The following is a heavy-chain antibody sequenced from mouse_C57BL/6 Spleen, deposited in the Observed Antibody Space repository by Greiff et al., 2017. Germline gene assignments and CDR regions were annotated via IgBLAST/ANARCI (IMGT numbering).Heavy chain of an antibody. J-gene: IGHJ2*01. CDR1: GYTFTSYW. D-gene: IGHD1-1*01. CDR2: IDPNSGGT. V-gene: IGHV1-72*01. CDR3: AREGITTVVADYFDY. Sequence: QVQLQQPGTELVKPGASEKLSCKASGYTFTSYWMHWVKQRPGRGLEWIGRIDPNSGGTKYNEKFKSKATLTVDKPSSTAYMQLSSLTSEDSAVYYCAREGITTVVADYFDYWGQGTTLTVSS.